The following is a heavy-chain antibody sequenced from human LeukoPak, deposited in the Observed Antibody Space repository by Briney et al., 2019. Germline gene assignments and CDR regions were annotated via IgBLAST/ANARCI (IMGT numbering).Heavy chain of an antibody. CDR2: INHSGST. CDR3: ARLAWPPFYGMDV. CDR1: GGSFSGYY. Sequence: SETLSLTCAVYGGSFSGYYWSWIRQPPGKGLEWIGEINHSGSTNYNPSLKSRVTISVDTSKNQFSLKLSSVTAADTAVYYCARLAWPPFYGMDVWGQGTTVTVSS. V-gene: IGHV4-34*01. D-gene: IGHD5-12*01. J-gene: IGHJ6*02.